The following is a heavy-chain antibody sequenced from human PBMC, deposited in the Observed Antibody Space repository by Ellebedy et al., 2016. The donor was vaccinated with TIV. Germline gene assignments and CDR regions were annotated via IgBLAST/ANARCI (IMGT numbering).Heavy chain of an antibody. CDR1: GGSINNFY. V-gene: IGHV4-59*12. Sequence: SETLSLXCTVSGGSINNFYCTWIRQAPGKGLEWIGYMYSSGDTSYNPSLRSRLTISVDMSKNQFSLKLNSVTAADTAVYYCAGHPVDFEYWGQGILVTVSS. J-gene: IGHJ4*02. CDR2: MYSSGDT. CDR3: AGHPVDFEY.